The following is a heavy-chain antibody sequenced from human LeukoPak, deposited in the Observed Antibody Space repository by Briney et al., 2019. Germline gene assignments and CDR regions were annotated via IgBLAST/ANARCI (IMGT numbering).Heavy chain of an antibody. CDR1: GFTXXSYE. CDR3: XXXXXXSSSYYYYYYMDV. CDR2: ISSSGSTI. J-gene: IGHJ6*03. V-gene: IGHV3-48*03. Sequence: XXXSGFTXXSYEMNWVRQAPGKGLEWGSYISSSGSTIYYADSVKGRFNISRDKAKNSLYVKLNSLRAEDTGVYYXXXXXXXSSSYYYYYYMDVWGKGTTVTVSS. D-gene: IGHD6-6*01.